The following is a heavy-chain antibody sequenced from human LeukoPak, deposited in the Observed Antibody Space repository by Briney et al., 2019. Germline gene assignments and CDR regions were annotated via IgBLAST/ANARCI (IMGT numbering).Heavy chain of an antibody. CDR1: GFTLSSYS. V-gene: IGHV3-64*01. D-gene: IGHD6-19*01. Sequence: GGSLRLSCAASGFTLSSYSMHWVRQAPGKGLEFVSAVSRNGRNTYYANSVKGRFTISRDISKNTLYLQMGSLRPEDMAVYYCARVDSGSACASWGQGILVTVSS. J-gene: IGHJ1*01. CDR3: ARVDSGSACAS. CDR2: VSRNGRNT.